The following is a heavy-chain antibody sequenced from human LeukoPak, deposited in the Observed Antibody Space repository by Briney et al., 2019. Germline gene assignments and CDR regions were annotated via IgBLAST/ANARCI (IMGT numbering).Heavy chain of an antibody. Sequence: SETLSLTCTVSGGSISSYYWSWIRKPPGKGLEWIGYIYYSGSTNYNPSLKSRVTISVDTSKNQFSLKLSPVTAADTAVYYCAREVIGDFWSGYYFDYWGQGTLVTVSS. D-gene: IGHD3-3*01. J-gene: IGHJ4*02. CDR2: IYYSGST. V-gene: IGHV4-59*01. CDR3: AREVIGDFWSGYYFDY. CDR1: GGSISSYY.